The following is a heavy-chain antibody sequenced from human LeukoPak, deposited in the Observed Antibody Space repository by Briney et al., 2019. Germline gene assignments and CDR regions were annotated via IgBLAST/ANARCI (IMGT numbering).Heavy chain of an antibody. D-gene: IGHD4-17*01. CDR2: MSAYNGNT. J-gene: IGHJ4*02. CDR1: GYTYTNYG. V-gene: IGHV1-18*01. CDR3: ARNPLYGDYEN. Sequence: ASVKVSCKASGYTYTNYGVTWVRQAPGQGLEWMGWMSAYNGNTNYAQKLQGRVTMTTDTSTSTAYMELRSLRSDDTAVYYCARNPLYGDYENWGQGTLVTVSS.